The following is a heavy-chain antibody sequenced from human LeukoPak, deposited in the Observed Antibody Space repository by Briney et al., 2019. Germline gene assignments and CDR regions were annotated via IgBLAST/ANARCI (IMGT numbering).Heavy chain of an antibody. J-gene: IGHJ4*02. CDR1: GFTFGTYT. CDR2: ISGSGGGT. D-gene: IGHD2-15*01. Sequence: GGSLRLSCVASGFTFGTYTMTWVRQTPGKGLEWASGISGSGGGTYYAGSLKGRFTIPRDNSKNILYLQMYSLRAEDTGVYYCARRNYSLDFWGQGTLVTVSS. V-gene: IGHV3-23*01. CDR3: ARRNYSLDF.